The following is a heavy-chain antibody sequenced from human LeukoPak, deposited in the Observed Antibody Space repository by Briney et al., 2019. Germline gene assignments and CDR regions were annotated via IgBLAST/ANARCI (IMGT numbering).Heavy chain of an antibody. Sequence: KPSETLSLTCAVYGGSFSGYYWSWIRQPPGKGLEWIGEINHSGSTNYNPSLKSRVTISVDTSKNQFSLKLSSVTAADTAVYYCARLRPSIGAAGTFDYWGQGTLVTVSS. D-gene: IGHD6-13*01. J-gene: IGHJ4*02. CDR2: INHSGST. CDR1: GGSFSGYY. CDR3: ARLRPSIGAAGTFDY. V-gene: IGHV4-34*01.